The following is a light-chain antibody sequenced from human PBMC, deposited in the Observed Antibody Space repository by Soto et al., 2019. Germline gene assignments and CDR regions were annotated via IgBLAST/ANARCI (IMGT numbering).Light chain of an antibody. Sequence: EIFMTQAPSTLSVSPGPRATLSCRASQSISSYLAWYQQKPGQSPRLLIYDASNRATGIPARFSGSGSGTDFTLTISSLEPEDFAVYYCQQRSDWPPITFGQGTRLEIK. CDR3: QQRSDWPPIT. V-gene: IGKV3-11*01. CDR2: DAS. CDR1: QSISSY. J-gene: IGKJ5*01.